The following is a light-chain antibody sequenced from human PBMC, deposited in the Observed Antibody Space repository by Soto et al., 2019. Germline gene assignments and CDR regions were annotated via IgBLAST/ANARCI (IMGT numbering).Light chain of an antibody. CDR1: QSVSSN. J-gene: IGKJ3*01. CDR3: QQSNNWPFT. V-gene: IGKV3-15*01. CDR2: GAS. Sequence: EIVMTQSPATLSVSPGERATLSCRASQSVSSNLAWYQQKPGQAPRLLIYGASTRATGIPARFSGSGSGTEFTHTISSLQSGDFAVYYCQQSNNWPFTFGPGTKVDIK.